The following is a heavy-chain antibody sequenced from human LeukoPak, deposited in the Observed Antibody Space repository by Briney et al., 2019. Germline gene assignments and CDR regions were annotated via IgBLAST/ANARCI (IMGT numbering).Heavy chain of an antibody. Sequence: GGSLRLSCAASGFTFSSYTMHWVRQAPGKGLEWVAVISYDGSNKYYADSVKGRFTISRDNSKNTLYLQMNSLRAEDTAVYYCARGGAANGDAFDIWGQGTMVTVSS. CDR3: ARGGAANGDAFDI. D-gene: IGHD2-15*01. CDR1: GFTFSSYT. V-gene: IGHV3-30-3*01. CDR2: ISYDGSNK. J-gene: IGHJ3*02.